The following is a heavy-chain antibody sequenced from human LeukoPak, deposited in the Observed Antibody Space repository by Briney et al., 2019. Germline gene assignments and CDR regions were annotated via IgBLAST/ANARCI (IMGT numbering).Heavy chain of an antibody. CDR1: GGSISSGGYY. Sequence: SQTLSLTCTVSGGSISSGGYYWGWLRQHPGKGLEWIGYIYYSGSTYYNPSLKSRVTISVDTSKNQFSLKLSSVTAADTAVYYCARDRDYSNDYFDYWGQGTLVTVSS. J-gene: IGHJ4*02. CDR2: IYYSGST. D-gene: IGHD4-11*01. CDR3: ARDRDYSNDYFDY. V-gene: IGHV4-31*03.